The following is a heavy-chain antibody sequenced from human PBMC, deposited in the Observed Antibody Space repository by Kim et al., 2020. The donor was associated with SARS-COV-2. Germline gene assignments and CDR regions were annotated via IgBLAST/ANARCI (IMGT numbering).Heavy chain of an antibody. V-gene: IGHV1-69*01. Sequence: QKFHGRVTITADESTSTAYMVLSSLRSEDTAVYYCAKTSGTTSGFRWFDPWGQGTLVTVSS. D-gene: IGHD1-7*01. CDR3: AKTSGTTSGFRWFDP. J-gene: IGHJ5*02.